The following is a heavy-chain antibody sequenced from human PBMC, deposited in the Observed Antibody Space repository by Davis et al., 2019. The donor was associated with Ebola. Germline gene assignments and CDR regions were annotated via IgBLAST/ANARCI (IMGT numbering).Heavy chain of an antibody. J-gene: IGHJ4*02. Sequence: PSETLSLTCDVSGGSFSGYYWSWIRQSPGKGLEWIGQINHIGGTTYNPSLKGRVTISIDTSENKFSLKVNSVTAADTAVYYCARGRSGWDRFQPFDYWGQGTLVTVSS. D-gene: IGHD6-19*01. CDR3: ARGRSGWDRFQPFDY. V-gene: IGHV4-34*01. CDR1: GGSFSGYY. CDR2: INHIGGT.